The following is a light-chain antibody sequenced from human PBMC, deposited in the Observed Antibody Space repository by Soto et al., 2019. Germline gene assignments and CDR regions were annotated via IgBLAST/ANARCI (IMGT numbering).Light chain of an antibody. CDR2: DAS. CDR1: SSDVGGYNY. J-gene: IGLJ1*01. V-gene: IGLV2-14*03. Sequence: QSVLTQPASVSGSPGQSITISCTGTSSDVGGYNYVSWYQHHPGKAPKLMIYDASNRPSGVSNRFSGSKSGNTASLSISGLQPEDEADYYCSSYRTSNTRQIVCVTGTKVTVL. CDR3: SSYRTSNTRQIV.